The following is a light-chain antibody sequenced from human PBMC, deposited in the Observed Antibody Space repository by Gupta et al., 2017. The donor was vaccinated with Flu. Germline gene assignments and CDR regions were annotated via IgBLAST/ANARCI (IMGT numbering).Light chain of an antibody. CDR2: NTN. J-gene: IGLJ3*02. Sequence: GCLASGHDPYWFQQKPGQAPRTLIVNTNNKHSWTPARFSGSLLGGKAALTLSGAQPEDEAEYNCLRTRSGAPRPGKFGGGTKLSVL. CDR1: GCLASGHD. CDR3: LRTRSGAPRPGK. V-gene: IGLV7-46*01.